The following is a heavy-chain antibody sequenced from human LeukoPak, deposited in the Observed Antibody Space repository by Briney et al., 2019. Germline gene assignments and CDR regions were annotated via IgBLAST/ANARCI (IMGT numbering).Heavy chain of an antibody. Sequence: SPTLSLTFAISADSFSSNSAAWNWVRQSPSKGLEWLGSTYYRSKSYNYYAVAVKRRITTNPNTTKNQFSLQLISVTPDDTAVYYCAREDRHGFGELYSYYYGMDVWGKGTTVTVSS. D-gene: IGHD3-10*01. J-gene: IGHJ6*04. CDR2: TYYRSKSYN. V-gene: IGHV6-1*01. CDR1: ADSFSSNSAA. CDR3: AREDRHGFGELYSYYYGMDV.